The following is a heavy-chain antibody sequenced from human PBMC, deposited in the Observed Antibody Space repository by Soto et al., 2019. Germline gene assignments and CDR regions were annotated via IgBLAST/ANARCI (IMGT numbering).Heavy chain of an antibody. CDR3: AKDTGPTAYCSGGSCYFDY. V-gene: IGHV3-30*18. J-gene: IGHJ4*02. Sequence: QVQLVESGGGVVQPGRSLRLSCAASGFTFSSYGMHWVRQAPGKGLEWVAVISYDGSNKYYADSVKGRFTISRDNSNNTLYLQMNSLRAEDTDVYYCAKDTGPTAYCSGGSCYFDYWGQGTLVTVSS. CDR2: ISYDGSNK. CDR1: GFTFSSYG. D-gene: IGHD2-15*01.